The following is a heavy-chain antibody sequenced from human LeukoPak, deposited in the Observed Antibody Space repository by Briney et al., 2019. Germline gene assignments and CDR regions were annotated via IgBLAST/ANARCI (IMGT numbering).Heavy chain of an antibody. D-gene: IGHD3-22*01. J-gene: IGHJ4*02. Sequence: PGGTLRLSCAASGFTFSSYGMHWVRQAPGKGLEWVAFIRYDGSTKYYAYSVKGRFTIFRDNSNNTLYLQMNGLRAEDTAEYYGAKDKTGSGYYYFDYWGQGTLVTVSS. V-gene: IGHV3-30*02. CDR1: GFTFSSYG. CDR2: IRYDGSTK. CDR3: AKDKTGSGYYYFDY.